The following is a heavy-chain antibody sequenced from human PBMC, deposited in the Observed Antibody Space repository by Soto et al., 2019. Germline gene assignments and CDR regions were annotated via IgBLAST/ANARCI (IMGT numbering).Heavy chain of an antibody. J-gene: IGHJ4*02. CDR1: GGSISSYY. Sequence: SETLSLTCTVSGGSISSYYWSWIRQPPGKGLEWIGHIYHSGGTNYNPSLKSRVTISVDTSKNQFSLKLSSVTAADTAMYFCAGASSSSWAEFDCWGQGTLVTVSS. CDR2: IYHSGGT. V-gene: IGHV4-59*01. D-gene: IGHD6-13*01. CDR3: AGASSSSWAEFDC.